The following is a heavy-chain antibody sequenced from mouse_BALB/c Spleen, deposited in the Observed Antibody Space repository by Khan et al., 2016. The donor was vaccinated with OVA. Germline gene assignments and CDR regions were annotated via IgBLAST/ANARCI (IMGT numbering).Heavy chain of an antibody. Sequence: EVMLVESGGGLVQPGGSRKLSCAASGFTFSTFGMHWVRQAPRKGLEWVAYISSGSSTIYYVDTVKGRFTISRDNPKNTLFLHMTSLRSEDSAMYYCARSGGNFHWYFDVWGAGTSVTVSS. J-gene: IGHJ1*01. CDR3: ARSGGNFHWYFDV. CDR2: ISSGSSTI. D-gene: IGHD2-1*01. V-gene: IGHV5-17*02. CDR1: GFTFSTFG.